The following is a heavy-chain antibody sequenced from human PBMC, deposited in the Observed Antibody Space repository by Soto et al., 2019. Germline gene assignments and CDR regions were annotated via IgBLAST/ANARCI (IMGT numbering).Heavy chain of an antibody. CDR2: IYYSGRT. D-gene: IGHD2-21*02. V-gene: IGHV4-39*01. J-gene: IGHJ4*02. Sequence: SETLSLTCIVSGESISSSSYYWGRIRQPPGKGLEWVGSIYYSGRTYYNPSFKSRVTISIDTSKNQFSLKLSSVTATDTAVYYCARQRTTVVTQAYFDHWGQGALVTVSS. CDR3: ARQRTTVVTQAYFDH. CDR1: GESISSSSYY.